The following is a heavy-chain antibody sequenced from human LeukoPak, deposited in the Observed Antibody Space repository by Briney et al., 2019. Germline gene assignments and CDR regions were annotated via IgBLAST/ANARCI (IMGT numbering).Heavy chain of an antibody. V-gene: IGHV3-53*01. CDR2: IYSDNT. CDR1: GFTVSSNS. D-gene: IGHD1-26*01. J-gene: IGHJ4*02. Sequence: PGGSLRLSCTVSGFTVSSNSMSWVRQAPGKGLEWVSFIYSDNTHYSDSVKGRFTISRDNSKNTLYLQMNTLRAEDTAVYYCARGIVGSIPFDYWGQGTLVTVSS. CDR3: ARGIVGSIPFDY.